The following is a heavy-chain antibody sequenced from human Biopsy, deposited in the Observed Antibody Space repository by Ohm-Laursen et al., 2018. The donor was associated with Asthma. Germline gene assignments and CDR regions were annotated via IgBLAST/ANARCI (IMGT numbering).Heavy chain of an antibody. CDR3: ARGVVYGGDSYAEYFQH. CDR1: GDSISSYH. Sequence: SDTPSLTCTVSGDSISSYHWSWIRQPPGKGLEWIGYVFYGGATNYNPSLKSRVTISVDTSKNQFFLRLSSVTAADTAVYYCARGVVYGGDSYAEYFQHWGQGTLVTVSS. J-gene: IGHJ1*01. D-gene: IGHD4-23*01. V-gene: IGHV4-59*07. CDR2: VFYGGAT.